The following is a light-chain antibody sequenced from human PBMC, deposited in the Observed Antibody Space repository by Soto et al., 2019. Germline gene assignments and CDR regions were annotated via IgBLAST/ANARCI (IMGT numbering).Light chain of an antibody. CDR1: QSVSSN. J-gene: IGKJ1*01. CDR2: GAS. Sequence: EIVMTQSPATLSVSPGERATLSCRASQSVSSNLAWYQQKPGQAPWLLIYGASTRATGIPARFSGSGSGTEFTLTISSLQSEDFAVYYCQQYNNWPRTFVQGTKVEIK. V-gene: IGKV3-15*01. CDR3: QQYNNWPRT.